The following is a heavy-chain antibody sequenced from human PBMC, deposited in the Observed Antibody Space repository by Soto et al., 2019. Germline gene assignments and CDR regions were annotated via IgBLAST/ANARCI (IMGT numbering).Heavy chain of an antibody. V-gene: IGHV3-30*18. D-gene: IGHD3-9*01. CDR1: GFTFSSYG. Sequence: GGSLRLSCAASGFTFSSYGVHWVRQAPGKGLEWVAVISYDGSNKYYADSVKGRFTISRDNSKNTLYLQMNSLRAEDTAVYYCAKDSNVLRYFDWSLRYYYYYGMDVWGQGTTVTVSS. CDR3: AKDSNVLRYFDWSLRYYYYYGMDV. CDR2: ISYDGSNK. J-gene: IGHJ6*02.